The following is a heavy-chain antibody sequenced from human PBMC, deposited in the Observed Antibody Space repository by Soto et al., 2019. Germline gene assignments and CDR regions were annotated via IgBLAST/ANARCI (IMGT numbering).Heavy chain of an antibody. CDR3: AISWPTVTTPLHYYYYGMDV. Sequence: QVQLVQSGAEVKKPGASVKVSCKASGYTFTGYYMHWVRQAPGQGLDWMGWINPNSGGTNYAQKFQGWVTMTRDTSISTAYMELSRLRSDDTAVYYCAISWPTVTTPLHYYYYGMDVWGQGTTVTVSS. CDR1: GYTFTGYY. D-gene: IGHD4-4*01. V-gene: IGHV1-2*04. CDR2: INPNSGGT. J-gene: IGHJ6*02.